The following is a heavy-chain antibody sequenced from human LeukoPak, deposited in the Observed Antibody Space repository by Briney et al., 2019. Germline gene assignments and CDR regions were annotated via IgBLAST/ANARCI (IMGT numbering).Heavy chain of an antibody. CDR3: ARENTVDAFDI. D-gene: IGHD4-17*01. J-gene: IGHJ3*02. CDR2: ISSTASHI. Sequence: GGSLRLSCAASGFTFSSSEMSWVRQAPGKGLEWVSYISSTASHIFYADSVKGRFTIFRDNAKNSLYLQMNSLRAEDTAVYYCARENTVDAFDIWGQGTMVTVSS. CDR1: GFTFSSSE. V-gene: IGHV3-48*03.